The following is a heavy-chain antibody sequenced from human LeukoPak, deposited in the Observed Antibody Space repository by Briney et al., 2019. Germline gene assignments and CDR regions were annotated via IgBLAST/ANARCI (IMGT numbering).Heavy chain of an antibody. J-gene: IGHJ4*02. CDR3: ARNRMITFGGVIVKYYFDY. Sequence: SETLSLTCAVYGGSFSGYYWSWIRQPPGKGLEWIGEINHSGSTNYNPSLKSRVTISVDTSKNQFSLKLSSVTAADTAVYYCARNRMITFGGVIVKYYFDYWGQGTLVTVSS. D-gene: IGHD3-16*02. V-gene: IGHV4-34*01. CDR2: INHSGST. CDR1: GGSFSGYY.